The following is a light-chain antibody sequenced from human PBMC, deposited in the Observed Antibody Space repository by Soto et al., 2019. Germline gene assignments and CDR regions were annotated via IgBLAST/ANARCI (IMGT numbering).Light chain of an antibody. V-gene: IGLV1-44*01. Sequence: QSVLTQPPSASGTPGQRVTISCSGSSSNIGSNTVNWYQQLPRTAPKLLIYSNNQRPSGVPDRFSGSKSGTSASLAISGLQSEDEADYYCAAWDDSLNALFGGGTKLTDL. J-gene: IGLJ2*01. CDR1: SSNIGSNT. CDR2: SNN. CDR3: AAWDDSLNAL.